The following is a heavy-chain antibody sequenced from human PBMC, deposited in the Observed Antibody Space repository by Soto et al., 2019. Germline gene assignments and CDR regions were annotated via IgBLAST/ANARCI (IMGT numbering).Heavy chain of an antibody. CDR3: AKVPPGYCSGGSCYLDY. J-gene: IGHJ4*02. V-gene: IGHV3-23*01. CDR2: ISSTGGST. Sequence: PGGSLRLSCAVSGFNFSSYAMSWVRQAPGKGLEWVSTISSTGGSTYYADSVKGRFTISRDNSKNTLYLQMNSLRAEDTAIYYCAKVPPGYCSGGSCYLDYWGQGTLVTVSS. D-gene: IGHD2-15*01. CDR1: GFNFSSYA.